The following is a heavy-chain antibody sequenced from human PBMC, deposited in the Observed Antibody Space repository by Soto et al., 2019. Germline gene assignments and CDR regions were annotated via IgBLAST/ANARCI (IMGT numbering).Heavy chain of an antibody. D-gene: IGHD3-22*01. CDR2: IIPIFGTA. Sequence: EASVKVSCKASGGTFSSYAISWVRQAPGQGLEWMGGIIPIFGTANYAQKFQGRVTITADESTSTAYMELSSLRSEDTAVYYCARSEGYYDSSGYLELDYWGQGTLVTVSS. CDR3: ARSEGYYDSSGYLELDY. CDR1: GGTFSSYA. V-gene: IGHV1-69*13. J-gene: IGHJ4*02.